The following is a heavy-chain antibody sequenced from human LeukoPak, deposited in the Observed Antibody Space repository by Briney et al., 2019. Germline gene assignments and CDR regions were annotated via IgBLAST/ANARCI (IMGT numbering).Heavy chain of an antibody. Sequence: SQTLSLTCTVSGGSISSGDYYWSWLRQPPGKGLEYIGYIYYSGSTYYNPSLKSRITISLDTSKNQFSLKLSSVTPADTAVYYCARDRRDQSGWYYIPGGSWGQGTLVTVSS. CDR1: GGSISSGDYY. CDR3: ARDRRDQSGWYYIPGGS. V-gene: IGHV4-30-4*08. D-gene: IGHD2-15*01. J-gene: IGHJ5*02. CDR2: IYYSGST.